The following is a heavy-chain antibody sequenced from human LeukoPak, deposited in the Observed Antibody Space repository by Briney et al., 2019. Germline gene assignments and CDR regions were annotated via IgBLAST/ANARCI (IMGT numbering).Heavy chain of an antibody. CDR2: ISSSSSYI. V-gene: IGHV3-21*01. J-gene: IGHJ4*02. Sequence: GGSLRLSCAASGFTFSSYSMNWVRQAPGKGLEWVSSISSSSSYIYYADSVKGRFTISRDNAKNSLYLQMNSLRAEDTAVYYCARGRHYYDSSGYPYYFEYWGQGTLVTVSS. CDR3: ARGRHYYDSSGYPYYFEY. CDR1: GFTFSSYS. D-gene: IGHD3-22*01.